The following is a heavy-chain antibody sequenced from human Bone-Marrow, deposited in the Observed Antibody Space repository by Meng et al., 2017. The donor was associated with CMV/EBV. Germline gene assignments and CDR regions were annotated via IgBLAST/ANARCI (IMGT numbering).Heavy chain of an antibody. D-gene: IGHD6-13*01. CDR2: INHSGST. CDR3: ARGRSSWNY. Sequence: GSLRLSCAVYGGSFSGYYWSWIRQPPGKGLEWIGEINHSGSTNYNPSLKSRVTISIDTSKNQFSLKLSSVTAADTAVYYCARGRSSWNYWGQGTRVTGYS. J-gene: IGHJ4*02. V-gene: IGHV4-34*01. CDR1: GGSFSGYY.